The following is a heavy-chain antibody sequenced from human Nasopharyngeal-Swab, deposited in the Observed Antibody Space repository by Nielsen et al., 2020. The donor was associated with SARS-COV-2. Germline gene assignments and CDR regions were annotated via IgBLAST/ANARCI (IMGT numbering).Heavy chain of an antibody. Sequence: ASVKVSCKASGYTFTGYYMHWVRQAPGQGLEWMGRINPNSGGTNYAQKFQGRVTMTRDTSISTAYMELSRLRSDDTAVYYCARANLYSNGWYIPDYWGQGTLVTVSS. V-gene: IGHV1-2*06. J-gene: IGHJ4*02. CDR3: ARANLYSNGWYIPDY. CDR2: INPNSGGT. CDR1: GYTFTGYY. D-gene: IGHD6-19*01.